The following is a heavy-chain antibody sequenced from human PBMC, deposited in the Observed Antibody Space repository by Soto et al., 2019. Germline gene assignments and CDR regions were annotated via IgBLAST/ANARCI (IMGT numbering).Heavy chain of an antibody. CDR3: ARERTTVVTQAYFDH. V-gene: IGHV4-39*02. D-gene: IGHD2-21*02. Sequence: SETLSLTCIVSGESISSSSYYWGWIRQPPGKGLEWIGSIYYSGRTYYNPSFKSRVTISIDTSKNQFSLKLSSVTATDTAVYYCARERTTVVTQAYFDHWGQGALVTVS. CDR2: IYYSGRT. CDR1: GESISSSSYY. J-gene: IGHJ4*02.